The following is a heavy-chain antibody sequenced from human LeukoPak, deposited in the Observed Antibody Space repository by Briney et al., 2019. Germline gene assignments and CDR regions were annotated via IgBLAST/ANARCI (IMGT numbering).Heavy chain of an antibody. CDR3: ARDNWVQLERRYFSRNYYYGMDV. D-gene: IGHD1-1*01. V-gene: IGHV3-30-3*01. J-gene: IGHJ6*02. CDR2: ISHDGSNK. Sequence: PGGSLRLSCAASGFTFSSYAMHWVRQAPGKGLEWVAVISHDGSNKYYADSVKGRFTISRDNSKNTLYLQMNSLRAEDTAVYYCARDNWVQLERRYFSRNYYYGMDVWGQGTTVTVSS. CDR1: GFTFSSYA.